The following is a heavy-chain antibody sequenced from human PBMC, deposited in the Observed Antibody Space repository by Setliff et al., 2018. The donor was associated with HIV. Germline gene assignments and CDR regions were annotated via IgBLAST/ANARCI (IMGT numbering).Heavy chain of an antibody. J-gene: IGHJ4*02. D-gene: IGHD3-9*01. V-gene: IGHV4-39*01. Sequence: NPSETLSLTCSVSGDSIRSNAYYWGWIRQPPGKGLERIGSIFYSGSTYYNPSLKSRLTISVDTSKNQFSLRLSSVTAADTAVYYCVRLNDVLTGFYNQGDSWGQGTLVTVSS. CDR1: GDSIRSNAYY. CDR3: VRLNDVLTGFYNQGDS. CDR2: IFYSGST.